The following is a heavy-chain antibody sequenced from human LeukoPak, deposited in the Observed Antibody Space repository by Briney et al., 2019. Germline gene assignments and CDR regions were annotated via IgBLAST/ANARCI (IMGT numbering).Heavy chain of an antibody. J-gene: IGHJ4*02. CDR1: GGSFSGYY. V-gene: IGHV4-34*01. Sequence: PSETLSLTCAVYGGSFSGYYWSWIRQPPGKGLEWIGEINHSGSTNYNPSPKSRVTISVDTSKNQFSLKLSSVTAADTAVYYCARHRAYCSSTSCYRDYFDYWGQGTLVTVSS. D-gene: IGHD2-2*01. CDR2: INHSGST. CDR3: ARHRAYCSSTSCYRDYFDY.